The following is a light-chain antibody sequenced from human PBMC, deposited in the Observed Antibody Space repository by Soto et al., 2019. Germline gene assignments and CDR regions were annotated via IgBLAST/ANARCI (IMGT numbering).Light chain of an antibody. CDR3: AAWDGSRNGVV. CDR1: DSNIGSNA. V-gene: IGLV1-36*01. J-gene: IGLJ2*01. CDR2: YDN. Sequence: QSVLTQPPSVSEAPRQRVTISCSGSDSNIGSNAVNWYQHLPGKAPKLLIYYDNLLASGVSDRFSGSKSGTSASLAISGLQSEDEADYYCAAWDGSRNGVVFGGGTKVTVL.